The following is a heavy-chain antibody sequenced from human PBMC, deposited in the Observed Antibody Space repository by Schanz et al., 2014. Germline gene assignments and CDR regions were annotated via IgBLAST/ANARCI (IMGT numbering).Heavy chain of an antibody. CDR2: INPNDGI. J-gene: IGHJ5*02. D-gene: IGHD3-22*01. Sequence: QVQLQQWGAGVLKPSETLSLTCVVSGASLSGHYWSWIRQSPGKGLEWIGEINPNDGIHHNPSLKRRVAISVDMSKNQFSLKVRSLTAADTATYYCARGGRRGDGKNGYYNWFDPWGQGTLVTVSS. V-gene: IGHV4-34*01. CDR3: ARGGRRGDGKNGYYNWFDP. CDR1: GASLSGHY.